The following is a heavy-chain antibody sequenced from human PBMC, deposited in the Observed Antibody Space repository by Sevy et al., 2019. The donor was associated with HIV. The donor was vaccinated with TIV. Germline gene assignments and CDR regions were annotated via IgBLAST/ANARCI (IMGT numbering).Heavy chain of an antibody. CDR3: ARHKLLWFGEASPTFDY. D-gene: IGHD3-10*01. J-gene: IGHJ4*02. CDR1: GFNFSTYW. Sequence: GESLKISCAAYGFNFSTYWMSWVRQAPGKGLEWVANIKQDGSETHYVDSVKGRFSISRDNAKNSVFLQMNSLRAEDTAVYYCARHKLLWFGEASPTFDYWGQGTLVTVSS. CDR2: IKQDGSET. V-gene: IGHV3-7*01.